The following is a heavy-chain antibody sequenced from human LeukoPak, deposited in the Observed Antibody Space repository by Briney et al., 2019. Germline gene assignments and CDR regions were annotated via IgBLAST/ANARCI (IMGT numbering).Heavy chain of an antibody. J-gene: IGHJ4*02. V-gene: IGHV1-69*02. Sequence: SVKVSCKASGGTFSSYTISWVRQAPGQGLEWMGRIIPILGIADYAQKFQGRVTITADKSTSTAYMELSSLRSEDTAAYYCVSGGGRYYFDYWGQGTLVTVSS. CDR1: GGTFSSYT. CDR2: IIPILGIA. CDR3: VSGGGRYYFDY. D-gene: IGHD2-15*01.